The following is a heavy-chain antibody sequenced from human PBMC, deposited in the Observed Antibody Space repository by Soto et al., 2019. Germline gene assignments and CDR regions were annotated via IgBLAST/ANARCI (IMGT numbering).Heavy chain of an antibody. CDR2: IRSKAYGGTT. Sequence: PGWSLRLSCTSSVFTFVDYAMSWFRQAPGKGLEWVGFIRSKAYGGTTEYAASVKGRFTISRDDSKSIAYLQMNSLKTEDTAVYYCTRGGGWYRWGQGTLVTVSS. D-gene: IGHD6-19*01. V-gene: IGHV3-49*03. CDR1: VFTFVDYA. CDR3: TRGGGWYR. J-gene: IGHJ4*02.